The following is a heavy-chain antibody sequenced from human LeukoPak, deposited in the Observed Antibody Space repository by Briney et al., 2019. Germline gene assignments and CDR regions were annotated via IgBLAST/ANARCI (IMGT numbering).Heavy chain of an antibody. J-gene: IGHJ6*02. Sequence: PSETLSLTCTVSGGSISSSSYYWGWIRQPPGKGLEWIGSIYYSGSTYYNPSLKSRVTISVDTSKNQFSLKLSSVTAADTAVYYCASCASSFIYGMDVWGQGTTVTVSS. V-gene: IGHV4-39*07. CDR2: IYYSGST. D-gene: IGHD3-10*01. CDR3: ASCASSFIYGMDV. CDR1: GGSISSSSYY.